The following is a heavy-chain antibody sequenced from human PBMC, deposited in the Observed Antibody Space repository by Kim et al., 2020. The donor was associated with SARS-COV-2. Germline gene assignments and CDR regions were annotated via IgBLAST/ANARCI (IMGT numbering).Heavy chain of an antibody. CDR3: ASLGRYYDSPVDY. V-gene: IGHV3-11*04. Sequence: YADSEKGRSTIARDNAKNALYLQMNSLRAEDTAVYYCASLGRYYDSPVDYWGQGTLVTVSS. J-gene: IGHJ4*02. D-gene: IGHD3-22*01.